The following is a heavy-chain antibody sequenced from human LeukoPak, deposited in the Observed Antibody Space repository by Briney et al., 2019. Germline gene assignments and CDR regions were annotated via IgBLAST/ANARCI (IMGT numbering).Heavy chain of an antibody. CDR2: ISYDGSNK. Sequence: PGRSLRLSCAASGFTFSSYAMHWVRQAPGKGLEWVAVISYDGSNKYYADSVKGRFTISRDNSKNTLYLQMNSLRAEDTAVYYCARVVGDYESYGPDWFDPWGQGTLVTVSS. CDR1: GFTFSSYA. CDR3: ARVVGDYESYGPDWFDP. D-gene: IGHD4-17*01. J-gene: IGHJ5*02. V-gene: IGHV3-30*01.